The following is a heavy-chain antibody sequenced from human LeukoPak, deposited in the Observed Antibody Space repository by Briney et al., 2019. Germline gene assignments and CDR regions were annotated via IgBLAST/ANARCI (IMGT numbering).Heavy chain of an antibody. CDR2: TYFTGST. J-gene: IGHJ3*02. D-gene: IGHD2-15*01. V-gene: IGHV4-30-4*01. Sequence: SETLSLTCTVSGDSFISGDYRWTWIRQPPGKGLEWIGYTYFTGSTYFNPSLKRRVAISIDTSKNQFSLQLTSVTVADTAVYYCARDCSGGSCYGAFDIWGQGTMVTVSS. CDR1: GDSFISGDYR. CDR3: ARDCSGGSCYGAFDI.